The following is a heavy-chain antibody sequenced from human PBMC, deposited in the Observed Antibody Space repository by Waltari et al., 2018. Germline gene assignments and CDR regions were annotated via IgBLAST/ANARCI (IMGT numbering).Heavy chain of an antibody. CDR1: GFTFSSYA. CDR2: ISYDGSKK. CDR3: ARDSQFWDILTGYYGLVSY. J-gene: IGHJ4*02. D-gene: IGHD3-9*01. V-gene: IGHV3-30-3*01. Sequence: QVQLVESGGGVVQPGRSLRLSCAASGFTFSSYAMHWVRQAPGKGLEWVAVISYDGSKKYYADAVNGRFTISRDNSKNTLYLQMNSLRAEDTAVYYCARDSQFWDILTGYYGLVSYWGQGTLVTVSS.